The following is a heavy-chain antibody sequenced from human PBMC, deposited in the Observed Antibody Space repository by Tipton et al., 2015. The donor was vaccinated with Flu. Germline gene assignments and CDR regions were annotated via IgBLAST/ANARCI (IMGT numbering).Heavy chain of an antibody. CDR2: INHSGST. V-gene: IGHV4-34*01. CDR3: ARGGLWYSGSPRDFDY. Sequence: LRLSCAVYGGSFSRYYWSWIRQPPGRELEWIGEINHSGSTNYNPSLKSRVTISVDTSKNQFSLKLSSVTAADTAVYYCARGGLWYSGSPRDFDYWGQGTLVTVSS. CDR1: GGSFSRYY. J-gene: IGHJ4*02. D-gene: IGHD1-26*01.